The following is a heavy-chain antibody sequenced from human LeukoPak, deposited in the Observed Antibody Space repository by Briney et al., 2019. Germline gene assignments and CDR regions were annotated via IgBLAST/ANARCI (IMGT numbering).Heavy chain of an antibody. Sequence: GGSLRLSCAASGFNFSTFAMTWVRQTPEKGLEWVSSLSGSGAATYYADSVKGRFTISRDNAKSTLYLQMNSVGVEDTAVYYYAGSRGDYWGQGTLVLVSS. J-gene: IGHJ4*02. CDR2: LSGSGAAT. CDR1: GFNFSTFA. D-gene: IGHD5/OR15-5a*01. V-gene: IGHV3-23*01. CDR3: AGSRGDY.